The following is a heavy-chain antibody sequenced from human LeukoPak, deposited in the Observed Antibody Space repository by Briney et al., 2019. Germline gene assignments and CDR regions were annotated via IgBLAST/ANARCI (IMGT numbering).Heavy chain of an antibody. CDR1: GFTFSDYY. J-gene: IGHJ4*02. CDR3: ARDMREGSFDY. Sequence: PGGSLRLSCAASGFTFSDYYMNWIRQAPGRGLEWISYISSSGGNRNYADSVQGRFTVSRDNAKKSLYLQMNSLRAEDTAVYYCARDMREGSFDYWGQGTLVTVSS. CDR2: ISSSGGNR. D-gene: IGHD1-26*01. V-gene: IGHV3-11*04.